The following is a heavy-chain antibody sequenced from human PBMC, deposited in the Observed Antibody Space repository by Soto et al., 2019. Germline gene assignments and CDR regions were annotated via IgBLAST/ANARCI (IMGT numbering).Heavy chain of an antibody. CDR1: GGSISSSHW. D-gene: IGHD2-21*02. J-gene: IGHJ6*02. Sequence: QVHLQESGPGLVNPSGTLTLTCAVSGGSISSSHWWGWVRQAPGKGLEWIGEIYHSGSTNYNPSLKSRITMSVDKSKNQFSVNLSSVTAADMAVYYCVRDADETAIVPAPWLVWGRGTMVTVSS. CDR3: VRDADETAIVPAPWLV. CDR2: IYHSGST. V-gene: IGHV4-4*02.